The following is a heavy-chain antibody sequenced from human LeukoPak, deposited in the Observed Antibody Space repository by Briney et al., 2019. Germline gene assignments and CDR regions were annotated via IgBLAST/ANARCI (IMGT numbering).Heavy chain of an antibody. V-gene: IGHV3-21*01. CDR3: ARAALGGNWFDP. CDR1: GFTFSSYG. J-gene: IGHJ5*02. Sequence: GGSLRLSCAASGFTFSSYGMNWVRQAPGKGLEWVSSISSSSSYIYYADSVKGRFTISRDNAKNSLYLQMNSLRAEDTAVYYCARAALGGNWFDPWGQGTLVTVSS. D-gene: IGHD3-16*01. CDR2: ISSSSSYI.